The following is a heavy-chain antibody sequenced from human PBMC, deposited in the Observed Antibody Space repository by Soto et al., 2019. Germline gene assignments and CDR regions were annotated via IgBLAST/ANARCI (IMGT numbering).Heavy chain of an antibody. Sequence: EVQLVESGGGLVQPGGSLRLSCAASGSTFSPFWTHWVPQVPGKGPVSVSRINSDGTSPSYADSVNGRFTISRDNAKNTLYLQMNSLRAEDTAVYYCARGSNHFDYWGQGTLVTVSS. J-gene: IGHJ4*02. CDR1: GSTFSPFW. CDR3: ARGSNHFDY. CDR2: INSDGTSP. V-gene: IGHV3-74*01. D-gene: IGHD4-4*01.